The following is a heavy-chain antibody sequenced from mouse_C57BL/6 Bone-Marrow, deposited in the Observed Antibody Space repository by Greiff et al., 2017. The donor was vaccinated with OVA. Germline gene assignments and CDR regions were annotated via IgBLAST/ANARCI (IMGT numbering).Heavy chain of an antibody. Sequence: VQLQESGAELARPGASVKLSCKASGYTFTSYGISWVKQRTGQGLEWIGEIYPRSGNTYYNEKFKGKATLTAGKSSSTAYMELRSLTSEDSAVYFCARWGMVTTKEGCPYYFDYWGQGTTLTVSS. CDR1: GYTFTSYG. J-gene: IGHJ2*01. CDR3: ARWGMVTTKEGCPYYFDY. D-gene: IGHD2-2*01. V-gene: IGHV1-81*01. CDR2: IYPRSGNT.